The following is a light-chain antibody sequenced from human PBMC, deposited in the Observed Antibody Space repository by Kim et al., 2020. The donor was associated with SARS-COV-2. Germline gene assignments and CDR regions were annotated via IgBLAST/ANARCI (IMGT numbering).Light chain of an antibody. Sequence: ASVGDRVLITCRASQSLSGWLAWYQQKSGKAPRLLIYDTSNLQSGVPSRFTGSGSGTDFTLTITNLQPEDFATYYCQQADSFTNTFGQGTRVEIK. CDR3: QQADSFTNT. CDR1: QSLSGW. CDR2: DTS. V-gene: IGKV1-12*01. J-gene: IGKJ5*01.